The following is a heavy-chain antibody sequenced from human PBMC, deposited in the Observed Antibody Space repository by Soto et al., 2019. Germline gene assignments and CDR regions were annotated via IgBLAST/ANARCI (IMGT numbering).Heavy chain of an antibody. V-gene: IGHV3-23*01. Sequence: GGSLRLSCAASGFIFENFGMSWVRQAPGKGLEWISSISGSGFKKYYADSVKGRFTVSRDNSKSTVYLELNNLSAEDTAVYHCAKNQGVELVPLATVDWFDPWGQGSVVTVSS. D-gene: IGHD1-26*01. CDR1: GFIFENFG. CDR2: ISGSGFKK. CDR3: AKNQGVELVPLATVDWFDP. J-gene: IGHJ5*02.